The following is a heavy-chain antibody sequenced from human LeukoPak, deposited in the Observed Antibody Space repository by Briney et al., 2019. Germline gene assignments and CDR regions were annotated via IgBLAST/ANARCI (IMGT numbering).Heavy chain of an antibody. Sequence: KSSETLSLTCTVSGGSMSSNYWSWIRQPPGKGLEWIGYIYYSGSTNYNPSLKSRVSISVDTSKNQFSLRLNSVTAADTAVYYCARDSGGSGYLWLDPWGQGTLVTVSS. CDR1: GGSMSSNY. D-gene: IGHD3-3*01. CDR3: ARDSGGSGYLWLDP. CDR2: IYYSGST. V-gene: IGHV4-59*01. J-gene: IGHJ5*02.